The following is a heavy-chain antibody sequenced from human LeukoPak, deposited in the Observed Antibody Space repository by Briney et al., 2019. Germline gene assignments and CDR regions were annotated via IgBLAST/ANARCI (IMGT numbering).Heavy chain of an antibody. J-gene: IGHJ4*02. CDR2: LIGSSGAT. V-gene: IGHV3-23*01. D-gene: IGHD5-12*01. CDR1: GFTSSNYA. Sequence: GGSLRLSCAASGFTSSNYAMNWVRQAPGKGLEWVAVLIGSSGATDYADSMKGRFTISRDNSKNTLFLQMNSLRAEDTAIYYCAKGAYDYIEIAYFDYWGQGALVTVSS. CDR3: AKGAYDYIEIAYFDY.